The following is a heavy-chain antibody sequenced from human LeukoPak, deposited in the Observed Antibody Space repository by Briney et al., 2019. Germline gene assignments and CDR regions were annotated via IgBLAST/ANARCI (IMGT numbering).Heavy chain of an antibody. J-gene: IGHJ4*02. V-gene: IGHV3-30*19. CDR3: ARDLGSSARREDY. D-gene: IGHD6-6*01. Sequence: GGSLRLSCAASGFTFSSYGMHWVRQAPGKGLEWVAVIWYDGSNKYYADSVKGRFTISRDNSKNTLYLQMNSLRAEDTAVYYCARDLGSSARREDYWGQGTLVTVSS. CDR2: IWYDGSNK. CDR1: GFTFSSYG.